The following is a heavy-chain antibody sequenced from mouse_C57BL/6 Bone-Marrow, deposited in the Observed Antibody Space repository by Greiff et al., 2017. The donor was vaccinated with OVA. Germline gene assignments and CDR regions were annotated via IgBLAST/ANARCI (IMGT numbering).Heavy chain of an antibody. CDR1: GYTFTSYG. CDR2: IYPRSGNT. V-gene: IGHV1-81*01. CDR3: ASPPYYYGSSYY. J-gene: IGHJ2*01. D-gene: IGHD1-1*01. Sequence: VMLVESGAELARPGASVKLSCKASGYTFTSYGISWVKQRTGQGLEWIGEIYPRSGNTYYNEKFKGKATLTADKSSSTAYMELRSLTSEDSAVYFCASPPYYYGSSYYWGQGTTLTVSS.